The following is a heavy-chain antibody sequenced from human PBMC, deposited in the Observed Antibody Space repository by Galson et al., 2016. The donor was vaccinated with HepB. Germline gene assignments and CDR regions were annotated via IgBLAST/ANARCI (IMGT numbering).Heavy chain of an antibody. CDR1: GFTFSDHW. CDR2: IRQDGSDK. Sequence: SLRLSCAASGFTFSDHWMTWVRQRPGRGLEWVANIRQDGSDKHYVDFVKGRFTVSRDNARNSMYLHMERLRVDDTAVYYCARQGVEDDYSNYLPAYYYGMDVWGKGSTVTVSS. CDR3: ARQGVEDDYSNYLPAYYYGMDV. D-gene: IGHD4-11*01. V-gene: IGHV3-7*01. J-gene: IGHJ6*04.